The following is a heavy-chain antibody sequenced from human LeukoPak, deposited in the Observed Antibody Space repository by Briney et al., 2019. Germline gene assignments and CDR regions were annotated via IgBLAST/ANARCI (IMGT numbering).Heavy chain of an antibody. CDR2: INPSGGST. V-gene: IGHV1-46*01. D-gene: IGHD5-18*01. CDR3: ARSPYTYGSLFYLDY. J-gene: IGHJ4*02. Sequence: ASVKVSCKASGYTFTYYYIHWVRQAPGQGLEWMGIINPSGGSTSYAQKFQGGVTLTRDTSTSTVYMELSSLRSEDTAVYYCARSPYTYGSLFYLDYWGQGTLVTVSS. CDR1: GYTFTYYY.